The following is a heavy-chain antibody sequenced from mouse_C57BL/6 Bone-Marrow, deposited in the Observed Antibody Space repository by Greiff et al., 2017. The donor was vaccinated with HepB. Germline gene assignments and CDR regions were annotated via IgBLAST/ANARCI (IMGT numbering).Heavy chain of an antibody. CDR3: ARVVTTVVASYYFDY. D-gene: IGHD1-1*01. V-gene: IGHV1-7*01. Sequence: QVQLQQSGAELAKPGASVKLSCKASGYTFTSYWMHWVKQRPGQGLEWMGYINPSSGYTKYNQTLKDKATLTADKYSSTAYMQLNSLKYEDSAVYYCARVVTTVVASYYFDYWGQGTTLTVSS. J-gene: IGHJ2*01. CDR1: GYTFTSYW. CDR2: INPSSGYT.